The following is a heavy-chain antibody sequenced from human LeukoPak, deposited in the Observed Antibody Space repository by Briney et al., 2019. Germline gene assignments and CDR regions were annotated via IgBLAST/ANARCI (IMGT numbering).Heavy chain of an antibody. CDR2: ISGSGGST. J-gene: IGHJ4*02. Sequence: GGSLRLSCAASGFAFSSYVMTWVRQAPGKGLEWVSGISGSGGSTYDADSVKGRFTVSRDNSKSTLYLQLNSLRVEDTAVYYCAKVDGVRAAPGRGRIDSWGQGTQVSVSS. CDR3: AKVDGVRAAPGRGRIDS. CDR1: GFAFSSYV. D-gene: IGHD6-13*01. V-gene: IGHV3-23*01.